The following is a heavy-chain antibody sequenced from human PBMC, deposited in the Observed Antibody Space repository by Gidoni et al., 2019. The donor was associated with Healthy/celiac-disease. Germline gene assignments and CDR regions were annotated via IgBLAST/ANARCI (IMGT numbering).Heavy chain of an antibody. CDR3: AKDGLASGGMDV. V-gene: IGHV3-30*18. D-gene: IGHD1-26*01. J-gene: IGHJ6*02. CDR1: GFAFISYG. Sequence: QVQLVESGGGVVQPGRSRRLCCAASGFAFISYGMHWVRQAPGKGLEWVAVISYDGSNKYYADSVKGRFTISRDNSKNTLYLQMNSLRAEDTAVYYCAKDGLASGGMDVWGQGTTVTVSS. CDR2: ISYDGSNK.